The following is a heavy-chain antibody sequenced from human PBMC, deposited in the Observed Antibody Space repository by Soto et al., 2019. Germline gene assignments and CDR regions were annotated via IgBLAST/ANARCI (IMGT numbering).Heavy chain of an antibody. CDR1: GYIFNNYG. CDR2: ITADNGDT. Sequence: QIQLVQSGAEVKVPGASVKVSCRASGYIFNNYGITWVRQAPGQGLEWMGFITADNGDTKFAEKLQGRVSMTTDTSTNPAYMELRNLRSDDTPLYYCARRTLGSAIGIGDYWGQGTLVTVSS. CDR3: ARRTLGSAIGIGDY. J-gene: IGHJ4*02. D-gene: IGHD7-27*01. V-gene: IGHV1-18*01.